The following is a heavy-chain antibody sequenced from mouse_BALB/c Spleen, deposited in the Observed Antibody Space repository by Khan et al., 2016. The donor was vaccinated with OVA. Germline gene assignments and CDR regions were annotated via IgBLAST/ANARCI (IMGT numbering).Heavy chain of an antibody. CDR1: GDSITSGY. CDR3: AGSTYRYAVVY. D-gene: IGHD2-12*01. J-gene: IGHJ3*01. V-gene: IGHV3-8*02. Sequence: MQLEESGPSLVKPSQTLSLTCSVTGDSITSGYWNWIRKFPGNKLEYMGYIIYTGYTYYNPSLKSRISITRHTSKNQYYLQLRSVTDEDTATDYSAGSTYRYAVVYWGQGTLVTVSA. CDR2: IIYTGYT.